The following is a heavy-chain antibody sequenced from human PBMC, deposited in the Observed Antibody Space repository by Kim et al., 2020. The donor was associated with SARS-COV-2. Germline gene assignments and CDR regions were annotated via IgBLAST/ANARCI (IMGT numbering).Heavy chain of an antibody. CDR3: VRVAGSGWFDP. Sequence: TTYTPPLKSRVTISVDTSKNQFSLKLSSVSAADTAVYYCVRVAGSGWFDPWGQGTLVTVSS. CDR2: T. J-gene: IGHJ5*02. D-gene: IGHD6-19*01. V-gene: IGHV4-61*02.